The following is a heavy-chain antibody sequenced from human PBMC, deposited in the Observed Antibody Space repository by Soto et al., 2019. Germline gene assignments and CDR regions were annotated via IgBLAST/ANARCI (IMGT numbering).Heavy chain of an antibody. CDR2: IYEYGAT. CDR1: GGSISSGGYC. D-gene: IGHD2-2*01. V-gene: IGHV4-30-2*01. Sequence: QLQLQESGSGLVKPSQTLSLTCAVSGGSISSGGYCWSWIRQPPGKGLEWIGYIYEYGATSYSPSLKSRVTMSIDRSKNKFSLKLNSVTAADTAVYYCARGTDTAELVYFDDWGQGTLVTVSS. CDR3: ARGTDTAELVYFDD. J-gene: IGHJ4*02.